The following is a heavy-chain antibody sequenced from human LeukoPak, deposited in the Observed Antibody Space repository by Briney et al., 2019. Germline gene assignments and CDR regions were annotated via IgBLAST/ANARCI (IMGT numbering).Heavy chain of an antibody. CDR1: GYSISSGYY. CDR2: IYHSGST. D-gene: IGHD6-19*01. J-gene: IGHJ4*02. Sequence: PSETLSLTCAVSGYSISSGYYWGWIRQPPGKGLEWIGSIYHSGSTYYNPSLKSRVTISADTSKNQFSLKLSSVTAADTAVYYCASSGWYGDYFDYWGQGTLVTVSS. V-gene: IGHV4-38-2*01. CDR3: ASSGWYGDYFDY.